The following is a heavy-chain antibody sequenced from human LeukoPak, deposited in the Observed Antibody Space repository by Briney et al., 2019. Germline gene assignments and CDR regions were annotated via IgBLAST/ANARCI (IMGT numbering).Heavy chain of an antibody. CDR1: GGSITSYS. V-gene: IGHV4-59*01. D-gene: IGHD4-23*01. CDR3: ARAVATVAKGWFDP. CDR2: IYYSGST. Sequence: SETLSLTCTVSGGSITSYSWSWIRQSPGKGLEWIGYIYYSGSTNYNPSLKSRVTISVDTSKNQFSLKLSSVTAADTAVYYCARAVATVAKGWFDPWGQGTLVTVSS. J-gene: IGHJ5*02.